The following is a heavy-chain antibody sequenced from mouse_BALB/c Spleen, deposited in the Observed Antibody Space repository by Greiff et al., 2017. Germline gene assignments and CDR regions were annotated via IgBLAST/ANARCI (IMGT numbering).Heavy chain of an antibody. J-gene: IGHJ3*01. V-gene: IGHV5-17*02. D-gene: IGHD3-3*01. Sequence: VQLKESGGGLVQPGGSRKLSCAASGFTFSSFGMHWVRQAPEKGLEWVAYISSGSSTIYYADTVKGRFTISRDNPKNTLFLQMTSLRSEDTAMYYCARGDGFAYWGQGTLVTVSA. CDR3: ARGDGFAY. CDR2: ISSGSSTI. CDR1: GFTFSSFG.